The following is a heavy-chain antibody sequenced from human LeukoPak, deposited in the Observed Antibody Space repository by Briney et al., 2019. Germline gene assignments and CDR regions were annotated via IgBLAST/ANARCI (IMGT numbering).Heavy chain of an antibody. J-gene: IGHJ5*02. Sequence: PGRSLRLSCAASGFTFDDYAMHWVRQAPGKGLEWVSGISWNSGNIGYADSVKGRFTISRDNAKNSLYLQMKSLRAEDTAVYYCVRDVIAAGAFRNFDPWGRGTLVTVSS. CDR2: ISWNSGNI. V-gene: IGHV3-9*01. CDR1: GFTFDDYA. CDR3: VRDVIAAGAFRNFDP. D-gene: IGHD6-13*01.